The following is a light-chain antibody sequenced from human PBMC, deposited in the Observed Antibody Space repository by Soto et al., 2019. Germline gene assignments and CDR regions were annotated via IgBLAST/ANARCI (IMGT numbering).Light chain of an antibody. J-gene: IGKJ2*01. CDR3: QQYYNIPHT. CDR1: QSVLYSSNNKNY. V-gene: IGKV4-1*01. CDR2: WAS. Sequence: DIVMTQSPDSLTVSLGDRATITCKSSQSVLYSSNNKNYIAWYQQKPGQPPKLLIYWASSREPGVPDRFSGSGSGTDFTLSISSLHAEDVAAYYCQQYYNIPHTFGQGTKLEIK.